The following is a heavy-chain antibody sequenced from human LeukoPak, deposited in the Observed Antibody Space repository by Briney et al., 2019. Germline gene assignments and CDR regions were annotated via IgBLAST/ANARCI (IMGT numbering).Heavy chain of an antibody. Sequence: PGGSLRLSCAASGFTVSSNYRSWVRQAPGKGLEWVSVIYSGGSTYYADSVKGRFTISRDNSKNTLYLQMNSLRAEDTAVYYCARDVTPDYGDFSPQRYWGQGTLVTVSS. CDR1: GFTVSSNY. V-gene: IGHV3-66*02. J-gene: IGHJ4*02. CDR3: ARDVTPDYGDFSPQRY. D-gene: IGHD4-17*01. CDR2: IYSGGST.